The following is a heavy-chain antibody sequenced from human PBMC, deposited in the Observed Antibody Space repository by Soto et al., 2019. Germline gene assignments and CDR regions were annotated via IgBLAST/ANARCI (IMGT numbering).Heavy chain of an antibody. V-gene: IGHV4-31*03. CDR1: GGSISSGGYY. CDR3: AGPPFP. Sequence: QVQLQESGPGLVKPSQTLSLTCTVSGGSISSGGYYWSWIRQHPGKGLEWIGYIYSSGSTYYNPSPKGRFTNSVATSRTRSSLKLGPGPAAARPVNSWAGPPFPWGRGPLVPV. J-gene: IGHJ5*02. CDR2: IYSSGST.